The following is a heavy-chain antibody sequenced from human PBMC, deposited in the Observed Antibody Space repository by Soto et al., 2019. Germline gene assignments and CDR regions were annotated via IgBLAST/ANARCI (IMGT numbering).Heavy chain of an antibody. Sequence: EVQLVESGGGLVQPGGSLRLSCAASGFTFSSYWMSWVRQAPGKGLEWVANIKQDGSEKYYVDSVKGRFTISRDNAKNSLYLQMNSLRAEDTAVYYCARFHDVPPDYYYGMDVWGQGTTVTVSS. CDR2: IKQDGSEK. CDR1: GFTFSSYW. V-gene: IGHV3-7*03. CDR3: ARFHDVPPDYYYGMDV. D-gene: IGHD6-6*01. J-gene: IGHJ6*02.